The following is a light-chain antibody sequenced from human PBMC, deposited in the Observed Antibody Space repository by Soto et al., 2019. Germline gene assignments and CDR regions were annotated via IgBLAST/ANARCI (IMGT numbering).Light chain of an antibody. CDR3: QQSSNWPLT. J-gene: IGKJ4*01. CDR2: DAS. CDR1: QSVSSC. Sequence: EIVLTQSPATLPLSPGERATLSCRASQSVSSCLAWYQQKPGQAPRLLIYDASNRATGIPARFSGSGSGTEFTLTISSLEPEDFAVYYCQQSSNWPLTFCGGTKVEIK. V-gene: IGKV3-11*01.